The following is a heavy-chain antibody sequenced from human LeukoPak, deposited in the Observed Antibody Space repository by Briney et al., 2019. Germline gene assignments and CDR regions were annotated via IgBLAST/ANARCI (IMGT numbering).Heavy chain of an antibody. CDR1: CGSISSYY. D-gene: IGHD6-19*01. CDR2: IYTSGST. V-gene: IGHV4-4*07. J-gene: IGHJ4*02. CDR3: AREGEQWPYDY. Sequence: SESLSLTCTVSCGSISSYYWSWIRQPAGKGLEWIGRIYTSGSTNYNPSLKSRVTMSVDTSKNQFSLNLSSVTAADTAVYYCAREGEQWPYDYWGQGTLVTVSS.